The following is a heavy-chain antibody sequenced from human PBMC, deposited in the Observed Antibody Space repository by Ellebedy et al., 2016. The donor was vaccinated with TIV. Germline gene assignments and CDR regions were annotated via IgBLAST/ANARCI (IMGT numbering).Heavy chain of an antibody. D-gene: IGHD6-19*01. CDR2: ISDSGAYI. CDR1: GFTFSDYY. J-gene: IGHJ2*01. Sequence: PGGSLRLSCAASGFTFSDYYMCWIRQAPGKGLEWISYISDSGAYIRSADSVKDRLSISRDNAKNSVYLQLSRLRVDDTAVYFCARGSVAGASSPDYSYFDLWGRGALVTVSS. V-gene: IGHV3-11*06. CDR3: ARGSVAGASSPDYSYFDL.